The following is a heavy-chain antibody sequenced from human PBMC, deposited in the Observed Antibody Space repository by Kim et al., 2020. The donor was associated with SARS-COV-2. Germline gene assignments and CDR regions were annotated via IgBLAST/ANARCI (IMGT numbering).Heavy chain of an antibody. J-gene: IGHJ4*02. D-gene: IGHD3-22*01. V-gene: IGHV3-23*01. CDR3: ANDAYYYDSSGFYEDY. Sequence: SVKGRFTISRDNSKNTLYLQMNTLRAEDTAVYYCANDAYYYDSSGFYEDYWGQGTLVTVSS.